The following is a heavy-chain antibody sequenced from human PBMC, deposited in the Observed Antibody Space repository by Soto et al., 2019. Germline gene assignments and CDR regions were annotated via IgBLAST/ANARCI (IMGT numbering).Heavy chain of an antibody. V-gene: IGHV3-30*18. J-gene: IGHJ4*02. CDR3: GKVHGGGWFVEY. Sequence: GSLRLYCTASVSIIGSSGMHWVRQAPGKGLEWVAVISYDGSDKYYADSVKGRFTISRDNSKNTLYLQMNSLRAEDAAVYYCGKVHGGGWFVEYWGQGTLVTVSS. CDR2: ISYDGSDK. D-gene: IGHD6-19*01. CDR1: VSIIGSSG.